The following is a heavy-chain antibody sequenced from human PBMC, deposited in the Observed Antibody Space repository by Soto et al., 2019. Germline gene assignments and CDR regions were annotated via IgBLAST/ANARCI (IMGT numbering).Heavy chain of an antibody. CDR2: ISTSGSYI. CDR1: GFTFSDYY. V-gene: IGHV3-11*05. Sequence: GGSLRLSCVASGFTFSDYYMTWIRQAPGKGLEWNSYISTSGSYIHYADSVKGRFTISRDNADNSLFLQMNSLRVDDTAVYYCARDQVAILTGPDAFDIWGQGTMVTVSS. CDR3: ARDQVAILTGPDAFDI. D-gene: IGHD3-9*01. J-gene: IGHJ3*02.